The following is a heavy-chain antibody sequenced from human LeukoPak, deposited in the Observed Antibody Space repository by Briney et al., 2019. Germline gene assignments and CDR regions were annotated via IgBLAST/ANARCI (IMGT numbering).Heavy chain of an antibody. D-gene: IGHD3-10*01. CDR1: GYTFTSYG. CDR2: ISAYNGNT. J-gene: IGHJ4*02. Sequence: ASVKVSCKASGYTFTSYGISWVRQAPGQGREWMGWISAYNGNTNYAQKLQGRVTMTTDTSTSTAYMELRSLRSDDTAVYFCARGDYYGSGNYYKKTVDFWGQGTLVTVSS. V-gene: IGHV1-18*01. CDR3: ARGDYYGSGNYYKKTVDF.